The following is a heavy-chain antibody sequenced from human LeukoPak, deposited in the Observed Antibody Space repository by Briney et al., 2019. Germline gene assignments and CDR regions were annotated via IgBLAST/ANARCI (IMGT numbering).Heavy chain of an antibody. CDR2: ISVRSNYI. Sequence: GGSLRLSCAASGYTFSSYSVNWVRQAPGKGLEWVSSISVRSNYIYYADSVRGRFRISRDDARDSLYLQMNSLRAEDTAVYYCVRLRRNSDTSGFYYYYDFWGQGTLVTVSS. J-gene: IGHJ4*02. V-gene: IGHV3-21*01. D-gene: IGHD3-22*01. CDR1: GYTFSSYS. CDR3: VRLRRNSDTSGFYYYYDF.